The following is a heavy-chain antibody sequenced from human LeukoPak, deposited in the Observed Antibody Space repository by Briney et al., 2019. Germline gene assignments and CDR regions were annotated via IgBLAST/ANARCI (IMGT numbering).Heavy chain of an antibody. CDR2: INDGGSA. V-gene: IGHV4-34*01. CDR1: GEYLGGYY. J-gene: IGHJ5*02. Sequence: SETLSLTCAVSGEYLGGYYWTWLRQPPGKELEWMGDINDGGSANYNPSLSGRVILSVDTSRNHFSLTVNSVTAADTAVYYCARGKGLLNGGWFDPWGQGTLVPVSS. D-gene: IGHD2/OR15-2a*01. CDR3: ARGKGLLNGGWFDP.